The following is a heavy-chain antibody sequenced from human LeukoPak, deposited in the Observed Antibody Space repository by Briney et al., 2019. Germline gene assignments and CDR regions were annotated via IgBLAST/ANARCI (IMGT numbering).Heavy chain of an antibody. D-gene: IGHD2-2*01. Sequence: GGSLRLSCAASGLTVSSNYMSWVRQAPGKGLEWVSVIYSGGSTYYADSVKGRFTISRDNSKNTLYLQMNSLRAEDTAVYYCARTRSYQPLLYVDYWGQGTLVTVSS. CDR2: IYSGGST. J-gene: IGHJ4*02. CDR1: GLTVSSNY. CDR3: ARTRSYQPLLYVDY. V-gene: IGHV3-53*01.